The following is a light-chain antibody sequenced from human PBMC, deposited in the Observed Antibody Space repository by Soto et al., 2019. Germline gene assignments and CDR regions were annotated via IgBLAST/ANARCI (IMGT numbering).Light chain of an antibody. Sequence: IVLTQSPATLSLSPGERATLSCRASQTITGRSLAWYQQKPGQAPRLLVTSISNRATGIPDRFSGSGSGADFTLTISRLEHEDFAVYYCQQYQNSRTFGQGTKV. J-gene: IGKJ1*01. CDR3: QQYQNSRT. CDR1: QTITGRS. CDR2: SIS. V-gene: IGKV3-20*01.